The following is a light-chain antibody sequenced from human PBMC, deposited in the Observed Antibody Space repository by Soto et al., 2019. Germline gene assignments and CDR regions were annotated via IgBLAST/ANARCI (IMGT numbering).Light chain of an antibody. Sequence: DVVMTQSPLSLPVTLGQPASISCRSSQSPLYSDGNTYLSWFQQRPGQSPRRLIYKVSNRDSGVPDRFSGSGSVTDFTLKISRVEAEDVGVYYCMQGTHWPWTFGQGTKVEIK. CDR1: QSPLYSDGNTY. CDR3: MQGTHWPWT. J-gene: IGKJ1*01. CDR2: KVS. V-gene: IGKV2-30*01.